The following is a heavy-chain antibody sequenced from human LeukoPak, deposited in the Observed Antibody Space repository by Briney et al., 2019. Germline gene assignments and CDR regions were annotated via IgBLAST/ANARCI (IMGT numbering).Heavy chain of an antibody. CDR3: ARGADWQLLEYYYYYKDV. D-gene: IGHD6-6*01. V-gene: IGHV1-18*01. CDR1: GYTFTSYG. CDR2: ISAYNGNT. Sequence: ASVKVSCKASGYTFTSYGIFWVRQAPGQGLEGMGWISAYNGNTNYAQNLQGRVTMTTDTSTSTAYMELSTLKSDDTAVYCARGADWQLLEYYYYYKDVGGKGTTVTVSS. J-gene: IGHJ6*03.